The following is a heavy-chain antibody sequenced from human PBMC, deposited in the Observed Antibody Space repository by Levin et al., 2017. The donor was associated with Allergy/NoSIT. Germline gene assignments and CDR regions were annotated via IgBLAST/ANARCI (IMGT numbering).Heavy chain of an antibody. CDR2: IYNSGST. J-gene: IGHJ3*02. Sequence: SETLSLTCTVSGGSISANYWSWIRQPPGKGLEWIGNIYNSGSTYYNPSLKSRVTISVDTSKNQFSLKLSSVTAADAAVYYCARDQGYCTSSSCHGMAFDIWGQGTVVTVSS. V-gene: IGHV4-4*08. D-gene: IGHD2-2*01. CDR1: GGSISANY. CDR3: ARDQGYCTSSSCHGMAFDI.